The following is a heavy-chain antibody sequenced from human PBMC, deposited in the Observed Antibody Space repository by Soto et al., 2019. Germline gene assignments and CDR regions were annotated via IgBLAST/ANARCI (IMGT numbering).Heavy chain of an antibody. J-gene: IGHJ4*02. CDR2: IYYSGST. V-gene: IGHV4-59*01. CDR1: GGSISSYY. Sequence: SETLSLTCTVSGGSISSYYWSWIRQPPGKGLEWIGYIYYSGSTNYNPSLKSRVTISVDTSKNQFSLKLSSVTAADTAVYYCAGTLAVAGIFDYWGQGTLVTVSS. D-gene: IGHD6-19*01. CDR3: AGTLAVAGIFDY.